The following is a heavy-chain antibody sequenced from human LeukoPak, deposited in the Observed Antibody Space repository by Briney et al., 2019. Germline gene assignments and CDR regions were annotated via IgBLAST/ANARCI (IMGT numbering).Heavy chain of an antibody. Sequence: SETLSLTCRVSGASISSSAWYWGWIRQPPGKGLQWIGIIYNSGSTYYNPSLKSRVTLSVDTSKNQFSLRLSSVTAADTAVYYCARLITGGVYYMDVWGKGTTVTVS. V-gene: IGHV4-39*07. CDR3: ARLITGGVYYMDV. CDR1: GASISSSAWY. D-gene: IGHD1-14*01. CDR2: IYNSGST. J-gene: IGHJ6*03.